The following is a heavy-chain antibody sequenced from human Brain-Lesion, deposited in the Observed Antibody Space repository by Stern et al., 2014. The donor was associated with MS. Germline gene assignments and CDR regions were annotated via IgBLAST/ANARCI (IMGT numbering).Heavy chain of an antibody. CDR3: ARSNYCSGGSCYYYYGMDV. Sequence: QMQLVQSGAEVKKPGASVKVSCKASGYTFTGYYLHWVRQAPGQGLEWMGRNNPNSGGTNYAQKFQGRVTMTRDTSISTAYMELSRLRSDDTAVYYCARSNYCSGGSCYYYYGMDVWGQGTTVTVSS. D-gene: IGHD2-15*01. CDR1: GYTFTGYY. CDR2: NNPNSGGT. V-gene: IGHV1-2*06. J-gene: IGHJ6*02.